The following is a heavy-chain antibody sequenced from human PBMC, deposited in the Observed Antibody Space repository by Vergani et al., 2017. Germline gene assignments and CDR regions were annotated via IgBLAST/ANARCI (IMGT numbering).Heavy chain of an antibody. J-gene: IGHJ5*02. D-gene: IGHD3-16*01. CDR3: AREAWGYGWGSYEAWFDP. V-gene: IGHV4-38-2*02. CDR1: GYSISSGYY. CDR2: IYHSGST. Sequence: QVQLQESGPGLVKPSETLSLTCTVSGYSISSGYYWGWIRQPPGKGLEWIGSIYHSGSTYYNPSLKSRVTISVDTSKNQFSLKLSSVTAADTAVYYCAREAWGYGWGSYEAWFDPWDQGTRVIVS.